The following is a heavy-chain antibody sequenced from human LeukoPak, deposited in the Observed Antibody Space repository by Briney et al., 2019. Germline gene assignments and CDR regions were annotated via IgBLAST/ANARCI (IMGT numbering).Heavy chain of an antibody. CDR3: ARDHRITIFGVVNTDYFDY. V-gene: IGHV3-66*01. D-gene: IGHD3-3*01. CDR2: IYSGGST. J-gene: IGHJ4*02. CDR1: GFSVSSNY. Sequence: GGSLRLSCAASGFSVSSNYMSWVGQAPGKGLEWVSVIYSGGSTYYADSVKGRFTISRDNYKNTVYLQMNSLRAEDTAVYYCARDHRITIFGVVNTDYFDYWGQGTLVTVSS.